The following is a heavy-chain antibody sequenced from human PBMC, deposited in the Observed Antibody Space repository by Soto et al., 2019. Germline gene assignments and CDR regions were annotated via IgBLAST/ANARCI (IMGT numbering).Heavy chain of an antibody. D-gene: IGHD5-12*01. CDR2: IGTAGDT. J-gene: IGHJ3*02. V-gene: IGHV3-13*01. CDR3: ARDSGSANAFDI. Sequence: GGSLRLSCAASGFTFSSYDMHWVRQATGKGLEWVSAIGTAGDTYYPGSVKGRFTISRENAKNSLYLQMNSLRAEDTAVYYCARDSGSANAFDIWGQGTMVTVSS. CDR1: GFTFSSYD.